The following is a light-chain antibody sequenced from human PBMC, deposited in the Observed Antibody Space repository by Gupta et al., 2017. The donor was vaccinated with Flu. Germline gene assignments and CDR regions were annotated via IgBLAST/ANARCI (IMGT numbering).Light chain of an antibody. J-gene: IGLJ3*02. V-gene: IGLV1-44*01. CDR2: NDN. Sequence: QSLVSQPRSSSGTPGQRVTISCSGSNSNIGKNTLSLYQQLPEAAPKLIIQNDNQRPAGVPVRFSGTKAGTSASLTISGLQSEDEGDFYCATWDDSLNGPVFGGGTRLTVL. CDR1: NSNIGKNT. CDR3: ATWDDSLNGPV.